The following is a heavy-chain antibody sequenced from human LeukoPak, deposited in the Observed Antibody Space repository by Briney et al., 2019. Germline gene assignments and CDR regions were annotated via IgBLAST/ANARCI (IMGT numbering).Heavy chain of an antibody. J-gene: IGHJ4*02. CDR3: ALKTGDY. V-gene: IGHV3-7*01. CDR1: GITSSNYW. Sequence: GGSLRLSCVVSGITSSNYWMTWVRQAPGKGLEWVANIKQDGSERHYEDSVKGRFTISRDNAKNSLFLQMNNLRAEDTAVYYCALKTGDYWGQGTLVTVSS. CDR2: IKQDGSER.